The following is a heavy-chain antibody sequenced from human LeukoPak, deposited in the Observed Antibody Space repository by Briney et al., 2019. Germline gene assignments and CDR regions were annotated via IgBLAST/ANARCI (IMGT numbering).Heavy chain of an antibody. Sequence: GGSLRLSCAASGFTFSSYGMHWVRQAPGKGLEWVAVIWYDGSNKYYADSVKGRFTISRDNSKNTLYLQMNSLRAEDTAVYNCASAVDSSGYRFFIDAFDIWGQGTMVTVSS. CDR3: ASAVDSSGYRFFIDAFDI. V-gene: IGHV3-33*01. D-gene: IGHD3-22*01. CDR2: IWYDGSNK. J-gene: IGHJ3*02. CDR1: GFTFSSYG.